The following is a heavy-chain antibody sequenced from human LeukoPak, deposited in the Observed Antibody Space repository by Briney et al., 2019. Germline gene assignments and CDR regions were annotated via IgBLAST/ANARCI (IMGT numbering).Heavy chain of an antibody. D-gene: IGHD6-19*01. CDR3: ARGFLGVAGLDY. J-gene: IGHJ4*02. V-gene: IGHV1-8*01. CDR2: MNPNSGNT. CDR1: GSTFTTYD. Sequence: ASVKVSCKASGSTFTTYDIDRVRQATGQGLEWMGWMNPNSGNTGYAQKFQGRVTMTRNTSISTAYMELSSLRSEDTAVYYCARGFLGVAGLDYWGQGTLVTVSS.